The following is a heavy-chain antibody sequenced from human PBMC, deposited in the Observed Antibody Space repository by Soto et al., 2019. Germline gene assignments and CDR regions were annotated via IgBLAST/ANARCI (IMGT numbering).Heavy chain of an antibody. D-gene: IGHD3-22*01. CDR3: ARVRSYYYDSSGYLPDY. CDR2: ISYDGSNK. V-gene: IGHV3-30-3*01. J-gene: IGHJ4*02. CDR1: GFTFSSYA. Sequence: QVQLVESGGGVVQPGRSLRLSCAASGFTFSSYAMHWVRQAPGKGLEWVAVISYDGSNKYYADSVKGRFTISRDNSKNTLYLQTNSLRAEDTAVYYCARVRSYYYDSSGYLPDYWGQGTLVTVSS.